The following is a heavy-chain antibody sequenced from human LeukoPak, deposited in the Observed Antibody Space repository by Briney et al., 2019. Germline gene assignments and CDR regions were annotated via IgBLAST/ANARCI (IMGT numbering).Heavy chain of an antibody. CDR2: ISGSGGST. CDR1: GFTFSSYT. J-gene: IGHJ6*02. V-gene: IGHV3-23*01. D-gene: IGHD6-13*01. Sequence: GGSLRLSCAASGFTFSSYTMNWVRQAPGKGLEWVSAISGSGGSTYYADSVKGRFTISRDNSKNTLYLQMNSLRAEDTAVYYCAKSIAAAALYYGMDVWGQGTTVTVSS. CDR3: AKSIAAAALYYGMDV.